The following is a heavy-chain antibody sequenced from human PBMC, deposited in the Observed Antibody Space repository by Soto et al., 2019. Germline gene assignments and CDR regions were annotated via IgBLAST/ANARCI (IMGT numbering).Heavy chain of an antibody. D-gene: IGHD3-3*01. V-gene: IGHV4-61*01. Sequence: QVQLQESGPGLVKPSETLSLACTVSGGSFKSGSYSWSWIRQPPAKGLEWIGYVYHTGRTSYNPSLKSQVSISMDTSKNQFSLNLDSVTAVDTAVYFCARDFAYFDSWGQGTLVTVSS. CDR3: ARDFAYFDS. J-gene: IGHJ4*02. CDR1: GGSFKSGSYS. CDR2: VYHTGRT.